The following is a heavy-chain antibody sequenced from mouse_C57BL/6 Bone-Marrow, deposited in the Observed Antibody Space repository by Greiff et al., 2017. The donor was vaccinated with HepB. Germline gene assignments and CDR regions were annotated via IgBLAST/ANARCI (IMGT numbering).Heavy chain of an antibody. J-gene: IGHJ3*02. Sequence: VQLQQSGAELVRPGASVKLSCTASGFNIKDDYMHWVKQRPEQGLEWIGWIDPENGDTEYASKFQGKATITADTSSNTAYLQFSSLTSEDTAVYYCTGGWLLAWGQGTLVTVSA. CDR2: IDPENGDT. CDR1: GFNIKDDY. D-gene: IGHD2-3*01. V-gene: IGHV14-4*01. CDR3: TGGWLLA.